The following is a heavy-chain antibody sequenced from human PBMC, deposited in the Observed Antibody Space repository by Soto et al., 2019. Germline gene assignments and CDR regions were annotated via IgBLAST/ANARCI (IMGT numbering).Heavy chain of an antibody. V-gene: IGHV3-74*01. J-gene: IGHJ4*02. CDR3: ASLDILTGYFHY. Sequence: GGSLSLSCAASGFTFSSYWMHWVRQAPGKGLVWVSRINSDGSSTSYADSVKGRFTISRDNAKNTLYLQMNSLRAEDTAVYYCASLDILTGYFHYWGQGTLVTVSS. CDR2: INSDGSST. D-gene: IGHD3-9*01. CDR1: GFTFSSYW.